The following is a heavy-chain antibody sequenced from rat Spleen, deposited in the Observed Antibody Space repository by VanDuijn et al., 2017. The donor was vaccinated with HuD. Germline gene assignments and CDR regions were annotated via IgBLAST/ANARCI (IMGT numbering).Heavy chain of an antibody. CDR2: ISPSGGST. V-gene: IGHV5-19*01. CDR1: GFTFSNYG. J-gene: IGHJ3*01. CDR3: ASPITTVVPHYFDY. Sequence: EVQLVESDGGLVQPGRSLKLSCAASGFTFSNYGLHWIRQAPTKGLEWVASISPSGGSTYYRDSVKGRFTISRDNAKSSLYLQMNSLKSEDTATYYCASPITTVVPHYFDYWGQGTLVTVSS. D-gene: IGHD1-1*01.